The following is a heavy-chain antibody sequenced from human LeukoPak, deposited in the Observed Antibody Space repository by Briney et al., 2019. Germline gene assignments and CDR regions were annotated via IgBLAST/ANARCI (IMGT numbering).Heavy chain of an antibody. CDR3: ARGFRAAAGTFFDY. CDR1: GDSISGSIYH. CDR2: VFHTGSA. V-gene: IGHV4-39*07. D-gene: IGHD6-13*01. J-gene: IGHJ4*02. Sequence: SETLSLTCTVSGDSISGSIYHWGWIRQPPAKGLEWLGTVFHTGSAFYNPSLRGRTTVSVDTSKNQFSLKLSSVTAADTAVYYCARGFRAAAGTFFDYWGQGTLVTVSS.